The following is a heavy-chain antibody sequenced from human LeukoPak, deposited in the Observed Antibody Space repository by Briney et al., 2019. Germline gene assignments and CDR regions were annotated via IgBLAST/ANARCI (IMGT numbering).Heavy chain of an antibody. CDR2: ISDSGSST. Sequence: GGSLRLSCAASGFTFSSYAMNWVRQAPGKGLEWVSAISDSGSSTYYADSVKGRFTISRDNSKNTLYLQMSSLRAEDTAVYYCAKGRGSGSYFYGMDVWGQGTTVTVSS. J-gene: IGHJ6*02. CDR1: GFTFSSYA. V-gene: IGHV3-23*01. CDR3: AKGRGSGSYFYGMDV. D-gene: IGHD3-10*01.